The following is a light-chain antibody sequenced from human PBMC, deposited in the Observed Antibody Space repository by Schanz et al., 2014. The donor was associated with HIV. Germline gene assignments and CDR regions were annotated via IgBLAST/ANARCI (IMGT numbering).Light chain of an antibody. CDR1: NSDVGGYNY. V-gene: IGLV2-8*01. Sequence: QSVLTQPPSASGSPGQSVTISCTGTNSDVGGYNYVSWYQQHPGKAPKLMIYEVSKRPSGVPDRFSGSKSGNTASLNISGLQAEDEGDYFCSSYGGSNNLVFGGGTKLTVL. J-gene: IGLJ3*02. CDR3: SSYGGSNNLV. CDR2: EVS.